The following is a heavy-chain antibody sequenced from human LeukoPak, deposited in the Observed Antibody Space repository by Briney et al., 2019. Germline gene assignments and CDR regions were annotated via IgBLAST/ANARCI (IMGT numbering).Heavy chain of an antibody. V-gene: IGHV4-59*08. J-gene: IGHJ6*02. CDR3: ASVVLGYYGLDV. CDR1: GGSISSYY. Sequence: PSETLSLTCTVSGGSISSYYWTWIRQPPGKGLEWIGYIYYSGTTNYNPSLKSRVTISVDASKNQFSLRLRSVTAADTAVYYCASVVLGYYGLDVWGQGTTVTVSS. D-gene: IGHD3-16*01. CDR2: IYYSGTT.